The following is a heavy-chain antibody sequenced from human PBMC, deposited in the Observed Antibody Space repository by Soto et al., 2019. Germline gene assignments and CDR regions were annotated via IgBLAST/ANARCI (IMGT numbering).Heavy chain of an antibody. CDR2: INPNSGGT. CDR1: GYTFTGYY. D-gene: IGHD6-6*01. Sequence: GASVKVSCKASGYTFTGYYMHWVRQAPGQGLEWMGWINPNSGGTNYAQKFQGWVTMTRDTSISTAYMELSRLRSDDTAVYYCARSRSSSYRNWFDPWGQGTLVTVSS. CDR3: ARSRSSSYRNWFDP. J-gene: IGHJ5*02. V-gene: IGHV1-2*04.